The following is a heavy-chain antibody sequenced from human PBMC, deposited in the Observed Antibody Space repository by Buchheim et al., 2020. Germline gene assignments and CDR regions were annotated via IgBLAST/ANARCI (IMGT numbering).Heavy chain of an antibody. D-gene: IGHD3-9*01. CDR3: AKDGPPYDILTGYYGGYYGMDV. CDR1: GFTFSSYG. Sequence: QVQLVESGGGVVQPGRSLRLSCAASGFTFSSYGMHWVRQAPGKGLEWVAVISYDGSNKYYADSVKGRFTISRCNSKNTLYLQMNSLRAEDTAVYYCAKDGPPYDILTGYYGGYYGMDVWGQGTT. CDR2: ISYDGSNK. J-gene: IGHJ6*02. V-gene: IGHV3-30*18.